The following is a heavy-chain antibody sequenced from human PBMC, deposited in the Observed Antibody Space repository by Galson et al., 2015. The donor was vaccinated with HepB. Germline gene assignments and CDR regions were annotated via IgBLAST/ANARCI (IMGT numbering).Heavy chain of an antibody. J-gene: IGHJ5*02. CDR1: GFSFTGYY. Sequence: SVKVSCKASGFSFTGYYMHWVRQAPGQGLEWMGWINPNSGGTHYAQKFQGRVTMTRDTSISTAYMELSRLRSDDTAMYYCAREGDSWFDPWGQGTLVTVSS. V-gene: IGHV1-2*02. D-gene: IGHD3-16*01. CDR2: INPNSGGT. CDR3: AREGDSWFDP.